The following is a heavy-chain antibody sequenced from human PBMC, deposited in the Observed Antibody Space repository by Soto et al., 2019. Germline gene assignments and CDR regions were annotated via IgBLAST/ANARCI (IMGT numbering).Heavy chain of an antibody. CDR1: GFTFSSYW. CDR2: INRDGSST. D-gene: IGHD2-15*01. CDR3: VRTSVVVAAATREDY. V-gene: IGHV3-74*01. J-gene: IGHJ4*02. Sequence: EVQLVESGGGLVQPGGSLRLSCAASGFTFSSYWMHWVRQAPGKGLVWVSRINRDGSSTSYADSVKGRFTISRDNAKNTLYRQMNTLRAEDTAVYYCVRTSVVVAAATREDYWGQGTLVTVSS.